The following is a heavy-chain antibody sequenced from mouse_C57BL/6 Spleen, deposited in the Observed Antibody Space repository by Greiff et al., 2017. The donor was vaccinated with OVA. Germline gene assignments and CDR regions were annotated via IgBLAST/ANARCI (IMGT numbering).Heavy chain of an antibody. J-gene: IGHJ2*01. CDR2: IDPSDSYT. CDR3: ARGEELGRPYYFDD. Sequence: QVQLQQPGAELVMPGASVKLSCKASGYTFTSYWMHWVKQRPGQGLEWIGEIDPSDSYTNYNQKFKGKSTLTVDKSSSTAYMQLSSLTSEDSAVYYCARGEELGRPYYFDDWGQGTTLTVSS. D-gene: IGHD4-1*01. CDR1: GYTFTSYW. V-gene: IGHV1-69*01.